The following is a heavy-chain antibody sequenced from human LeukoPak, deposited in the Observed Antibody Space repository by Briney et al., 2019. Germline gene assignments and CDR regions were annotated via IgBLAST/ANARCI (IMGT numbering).Heavy chain of an antibody. Sequence: PSETQSLTCAVYGGSFSGYYWSWIRQPPGKGLEWIGEINHSGSTNYNPSLKSRVTISVDTSKNQFSLKLSSVTAADTAVYYCARTRSGYYYYYGMDVWGQGTTVTVSS. CDR2: INHSGST. V-gene: IGHV4-34*01. D-gene: IGHD3-10*01. J-gene: IGHJ6*02. CDR3: ARTRSGYYYYYGMDV. CDR1: GGSFSGYY.